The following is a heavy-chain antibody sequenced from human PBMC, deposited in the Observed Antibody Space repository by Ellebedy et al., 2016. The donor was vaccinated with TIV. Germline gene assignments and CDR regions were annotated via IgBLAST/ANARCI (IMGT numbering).Heavy chain of an antibody. D-gene: IGHD1-20*01. CDR1: GFTFDDYA. V-gene: IGHV3-9*01. J-gene: IGHJ4*02. CDR3: AKDTAYNWNYFGY. CDR2: ISWNSGSI. Sequence: GGSLRLSXAASGFTFDDYAMHWVRQAPGKGLEWVSGISWNSGSIGYADSVKGLFTISRDNAKNSLYLQMNSLRAEDTALYYCAKDTAYNWNYFGYWGQGTLVTVSS.